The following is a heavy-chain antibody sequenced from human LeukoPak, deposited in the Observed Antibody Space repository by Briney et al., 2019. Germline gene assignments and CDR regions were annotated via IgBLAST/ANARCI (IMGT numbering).Heavy chain of an antibody. D-gene: IGHD2-2*01. CDR2: INPGGGST. V-gene: IGHV1-46*01. Sequence: GASVKVSCKASGYTFTSYYMHWVRQAPGQGLEWMGIINPGGGSTSYAQKFQGRVTMTRDMSTSTVYMELSSLRSEDTAVYYCARGSGYCSSTSCYLRWGYFDYWGQGTLVTVSS. J-gene: IGHJ4*02. CDR3: ARGSGYCSSTSCYLRWGYFDY. CDR1: GYTFTSYY.